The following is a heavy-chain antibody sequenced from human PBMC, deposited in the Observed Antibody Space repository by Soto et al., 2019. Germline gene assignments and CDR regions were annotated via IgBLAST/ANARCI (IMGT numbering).Heavy chain of an antibody. CDR1: GFTFSSYG. D-gene: IGHD4-17*01. CDR2: ISYDGSNK. CDR3: AKDRTIYGDYLAGPRFDY. V-gene: IGHV3-30*18. Sequence: QVQLVESGGGVVQPGRSLRLSCAASGFTFSSYGMHWVRQAPGKGLEWVAVISYDGSNKYYADSVKVRFTISRDNYKNTLYLQMNSLRAEDTAVYYCAKDRTIYGDYLAGPRFDYWGQGTLVTVSS. J-gene: IGHJ4*02.